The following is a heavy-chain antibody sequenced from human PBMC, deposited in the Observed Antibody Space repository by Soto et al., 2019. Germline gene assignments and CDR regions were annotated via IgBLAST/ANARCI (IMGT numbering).Heavy chain of an antibody. CDR2: IIPILGTS. CDR3: ASMGSGRTSYYYYGMDV. D-gene: IGHD3-10*01. Sequence: SSLRGSFKASGVTFSSYSIIWVRQAPVQGLEWMGGIIPILGTSNYAQKFQVRVTSTAYESTSTAYMELSSLRSEDTAVYYCASMGSGRTSYYYYGMDVWGQGTTVTVSS. CDR1: GVTFSSYS. V-gene: IGHV1-69*13. J-gene: IGHJ6*02.